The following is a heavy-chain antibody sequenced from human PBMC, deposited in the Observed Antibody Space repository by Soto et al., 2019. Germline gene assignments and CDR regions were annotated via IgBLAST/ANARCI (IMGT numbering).Heavy chain of an antibody. CDR1: GFTFDDYA. J-gene: IGHJ4*02. CDR2: ISWDSGSI. D-gene: IGHD3-22*01. V-gene: IGHV3-9*01. Sequence: GGSLRLSCAASGFTFDDYAMHWVRQAPGKGLEWVSGISWDSGSIDYADSVKGRFTISRDNAKNSLYLQMNSLRAEDTALYYCAKDMTSGITMIGDYWGQGTLVTVSS. CDR3: AKDMTSGITMIGDY.